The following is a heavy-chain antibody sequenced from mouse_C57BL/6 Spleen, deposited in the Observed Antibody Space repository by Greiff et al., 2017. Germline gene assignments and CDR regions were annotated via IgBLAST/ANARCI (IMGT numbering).Heavy chain of an antibody. CDR2: IDPSDSYT. CDR1: GYTFTSYW. J-gene: IGHJ4*01. V-gene: IGHV1-69*01. CDR3: ARYTGTWAMDY. D-gene: IGHD3-3*01. Sequence: QVQLQQPGAELVMPGASVKLSCKASGYTFTSYWMPWVKQRPGQGLEWIGEIDPSDSYTNYNQKFKGKSTLTVDKSSSTAYMQLSSLTSEDSAVYYCARYTGTWAMDYWGQGTSVTVAS.